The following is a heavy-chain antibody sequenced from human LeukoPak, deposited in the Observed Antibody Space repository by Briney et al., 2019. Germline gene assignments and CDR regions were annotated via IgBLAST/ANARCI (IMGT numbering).Heavy chain of an antibody. CDR1: GFTFSNYA. D-gene: IGHD6-13*01. CDR2: IYSGGST. J-gene: IGHJ4*02. Sequence: GGSLRLSCAASGFTFSNYAMSWVRQAPGKGLEWVSVIYSGGSTYYADSVKGRFTISRDNSKNTLYLQMNSLRAEDTAVYYCARGFSSWYYFDYWGQGTLVTVSS. CDR3: ARGFSSWYYFDY. V-gene: IGHV3-53*01.